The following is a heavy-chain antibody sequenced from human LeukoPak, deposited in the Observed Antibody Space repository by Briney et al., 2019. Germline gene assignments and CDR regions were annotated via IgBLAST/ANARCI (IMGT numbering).Heavy chain of an antibody. J-gene: IGHJ3*02. Sequence: SGSGGSTYYADSVKGRFTISRDNSKNTLYLQMNSLRAEDTAVYYCAKDVNYDILTGSDAFDIWGQGTMVTVSS. D-gene: IGHD3-9*01. CDR3: AKDVNYDILTGSDAFDI. V-gene: IGHV3-23*01. CDR2: SGSGGST.